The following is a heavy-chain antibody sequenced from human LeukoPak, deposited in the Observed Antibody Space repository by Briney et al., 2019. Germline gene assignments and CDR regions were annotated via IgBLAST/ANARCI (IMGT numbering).Heavy chain of an antibody. V-gene: IGHV4-4*07. J-gene: IGHJ4*02. D-gene: IGHD6-19*01. Sequence: SETLSLTCTVSGGSISSYYWSWIRQPAGKGLEWIGRIYTSGSTNYSPSLKSRVTMSVDTSKNQFSLKLSSVTAADTAVYYCARSPDSSGWYGVDYWGQGTLVTVSS. CDR1: GGSISSYY. CDR3: ARSPDSSGWYGVDY. CDR2: IYTSGST.